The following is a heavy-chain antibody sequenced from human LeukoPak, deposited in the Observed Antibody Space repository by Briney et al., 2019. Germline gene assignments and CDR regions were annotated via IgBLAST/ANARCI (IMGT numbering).Heavy chain of an antibody. CDR2: IYRGGST. V-gene: IGHV3-53*05. CDR3: ARGGDSSGYWDEVRY. Sequence: PGGSLRLSCAASGFTVSSNYMSWVRQAPGKGLEWVSVIYRGGSTYYADSVKGRFTISRDNSKNTLYLQMNSLRSEDMAVYYCARGGDSSGYWDEVRYWGQGTLVTVSS. D-gene: IGHD3-22*01. J-gene: IGHJ4*02. CDR1: GFTVSSNY.